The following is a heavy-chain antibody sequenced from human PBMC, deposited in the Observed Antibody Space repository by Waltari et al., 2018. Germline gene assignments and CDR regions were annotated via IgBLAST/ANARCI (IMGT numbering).Heavy chain of an antibody. CDR1: GFPFRSCW. D-gene: IGHD3-3*01. CDR2: IKQDGSTK. J-gene: IGHJ4*02. Sequence: EVQLVESGGGLVQPGGSLRLSCVASGFPFRSCWLRWVRQAPGKGPEWVANIKQDGSTKYYVDSVKGRFTISRDNAKNSLYLQMNSLRAEDTAVYYCASSQLWNGYSLGFDYWGQGSLVTVSS. CDR3: ASSQLWNGYSLGFDY. V-gene: IGHV3-7*01.